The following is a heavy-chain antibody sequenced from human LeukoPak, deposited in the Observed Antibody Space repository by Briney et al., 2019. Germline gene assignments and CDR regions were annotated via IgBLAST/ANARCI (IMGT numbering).Heavy chain of an antibody. D-gene: IGHD2-8*02. Sequence: GGSLRLSCAASGFSFSSHSMHWVRQAPGRGLEWVSSIGTSPDYIYYANSVKGRFTISRDNAKNSLFLQMNSLRVDDTAIYYCARAWWGEGHFDFWGQGTLVTVSS. CDR3: ARAWWGEGHFDF. J-gene: IGHJ4*02. CDR2: IGTSPDYI. V-gene: IGHV3-21*01. CDR1: GFSFSSHS.